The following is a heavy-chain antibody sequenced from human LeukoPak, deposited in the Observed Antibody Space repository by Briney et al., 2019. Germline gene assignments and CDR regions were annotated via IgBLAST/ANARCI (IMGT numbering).Heavy chain of an antibody. CDR1: GFTFSAYS. Sequence: GGSLRLSCAASGFTFSAYSMNWVRQAPGKGLDWVSYMSSSGSRTYYADSVKGRFTISRDNAKNSLYLQMNSLRDEDTAVYYCARERISSTWGSFDYWGQGTLVTVSS. CDR2: MSSSGSRT. D-gene: IGHD6-6*01. J-gene: IGHJ4*02. V-gene: IGHV3-48*02. CDR3: ARERISSTWGSFDY.